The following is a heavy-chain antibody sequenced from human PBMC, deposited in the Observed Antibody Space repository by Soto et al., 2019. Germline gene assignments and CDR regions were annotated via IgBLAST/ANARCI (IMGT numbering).Heavy chain of an antibody. J-gene: IGHJ4*02. CDR2: INPNSGGR. D-gene: IGHD2-15*01. Sequence: GSVQVSFKVCGYPLTAYFIHLVRQAPGQGLEWMGWINPNSGGRNFAQKFQGRVTMTRDTSISTAYMELSGLTSDDTAFYYCARGRLPIRQCNGGSCYSYFDYWGQGTMVTVSS. CDR1: GYPLTAYF. CDR3: ARGRLPIRQCNGGSCYSYFDY. V-gene: IGHV1-2*02.